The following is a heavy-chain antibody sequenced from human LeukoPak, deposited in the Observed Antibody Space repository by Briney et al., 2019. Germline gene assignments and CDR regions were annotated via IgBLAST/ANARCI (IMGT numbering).Heavy chain of an antibody. D-gene: IGHD1/OR15-1a*01. Sequence: GESLKISCXGSGYSFTSYWIGWLRQMPGKGLEWMGIIYPADSDTRYSPSFQGQVTISADKSISTAYLQWNSLKASDTAMYYCARRRTGTYYFDYWGQGTLVTVSS. CDR3: ARRRTGTYYFDY. CDR2: IYPADSDT. CDR1: GYSFTSYW. V-gene: IGHV5-51*01. J-gene: IGHJ4*02.